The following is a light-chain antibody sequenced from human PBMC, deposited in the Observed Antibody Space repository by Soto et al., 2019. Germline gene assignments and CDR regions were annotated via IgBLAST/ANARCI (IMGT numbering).Light chain of an antibody. CDR1: QSISTY. Sequence: DIQMTQSPSSLSASVGDRVTIACRASQSISTYLNWYQQKPGKPPKVLIYGASSLQSGVPSKFSGSGSGTDFTLSISSLQFEDFATYYCQQSYTTPLTFGGGTKVEIK. J-gene: IGKJ4*01. CDR3: QQSYTTPLT. CDR2: GAS. V-gene: IGKV1-39*01.